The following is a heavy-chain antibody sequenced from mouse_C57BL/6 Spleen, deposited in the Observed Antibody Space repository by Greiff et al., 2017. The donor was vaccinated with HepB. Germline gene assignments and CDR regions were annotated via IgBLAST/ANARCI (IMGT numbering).Heavy chain of an antibody. D-gene: IGHD2-5*01. CDR3: ARYSLSNYGFDY. CDR1: GYTFTSYG. V-gene: IGHV1-81*01. J-gene: IGHJ2*01. CDR2: IYPRSGNT. Sequence: QVHVKQSGAELARPGASVKLSCKASGYTFTSYGISWVKQRTGQGLEWIGEIYPRSGNTYYNEKFKGKATLTADKSSSTAYMELRSLTSEDSAVYFCARYSLSNYGFDYWGQGTTLTVSS.